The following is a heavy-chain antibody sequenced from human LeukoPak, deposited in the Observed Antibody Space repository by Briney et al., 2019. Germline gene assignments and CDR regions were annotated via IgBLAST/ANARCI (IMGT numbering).Heavy chain of an antibody. CDR2: ISCSSSYI. D-gene: IGHD5-18*01. Sequence: PGGSLRLSCAASGFTFSSYSMNWVRQAPGKGLEWVSSISCSSSYIYYADSVKGRFTISRDNAKNSLYLQMNSLRAEATAVYYCAREGVQLWLLDYCGQGKLGTVSS. V-gene: IGHV3-21*01. J-gene: IGHJ4*02. CDR3: AREGVQLWLLDY. CDR1: GFTFSSYS.